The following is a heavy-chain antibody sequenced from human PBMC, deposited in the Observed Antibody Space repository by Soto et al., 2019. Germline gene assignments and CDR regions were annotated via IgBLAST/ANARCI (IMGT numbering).Heavy chain of an antibody. CDR2: ISSSSYT. Sequence: GGSLRLSCAASGFTFSDYYMSWIRQAPGKGLEWVSYISSSSYTNYADSVKGRFTISRDNAKNSLYLQMNSLRAEDTAVYYCAREPTQENSITGTTFDYYGMDVWGQGTTVTVSS. J-gene: IGHJ6*02. CDR3: AREPTQENSITGTTFDYYGMDV. CDR1: GFTFSDYY. D-gene: IGHD1-7*01. V-gene: IGHV3-11*06.